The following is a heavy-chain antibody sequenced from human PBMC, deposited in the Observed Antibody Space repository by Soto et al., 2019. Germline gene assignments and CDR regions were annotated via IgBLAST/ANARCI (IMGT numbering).Heavy chain of an antibody. D-gene: IGHD2-2*01. CDR1: GYTFTSYY. CDR3: ASTVVPAPGGYYYYGMDV. V-gene: IGHV1-46*01. Sequence: GASVKVSCKASGYTFTSYYMRWVRQAPGQGLEWMGIINPSGGSTSYAQKFQGRVTMTRDTSTSTVYMELSSLRSEDTAVYYCASTVVPAPGGYYYYGMDVWGQGTTVTVSS. J-gene: IGHJ6*02. CDR2: INPSGGST.